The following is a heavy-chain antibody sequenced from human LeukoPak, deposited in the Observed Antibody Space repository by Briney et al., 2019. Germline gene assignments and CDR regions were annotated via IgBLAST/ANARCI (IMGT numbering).Heavy chain of an antibody. V-gene: IGHV4-34*01. CDR2: INHSGST. Sequence: PSETLSPTCAVYGGSFSGDYWSWIRQPPGKGLEWIGEINHSGSTNYNPSLKSRVTISVDMSKNQFSLKLSSVTAADTAVYYCARSYAHDYWGQGTLVTVSS. J-gene: IGHJ4*02. CDR3: ARSYAHDY. D-gene: IGHD2-2*01. CDR1: GGSFSGDY.